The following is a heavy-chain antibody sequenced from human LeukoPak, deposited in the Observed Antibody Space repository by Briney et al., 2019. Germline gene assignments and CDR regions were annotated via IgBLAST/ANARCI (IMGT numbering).Heavy chain of an antibody. CDR2: IYYSGST. V-gene: IGHV4-59*01. D-gene: IGHD3-3*01. CDR3: ARVGILRFPSNWFDP. J-gene: IGHJ5*02. Sequence: SETLSLTCTDSGASISSYYWSWIRQPPGKGLEWIGYIYYSGSTRYNPSLKSRVTISVDTSKNQFSLKLGSVTAADTAVYYCARVGILRFPSNWFDPWGQGTLVTVSS. CDR1: GASISSYY.